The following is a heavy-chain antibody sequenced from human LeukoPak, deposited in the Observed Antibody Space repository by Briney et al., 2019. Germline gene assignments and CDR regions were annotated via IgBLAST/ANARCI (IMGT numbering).Heavy chain of an antibody. V-gene: IGHV4-38-2*02. D-gene: IGHD3/OR15-3a*01. CDR1: GYSISSGYY. Sequence: SETLSLTCTVSGYSISSGYYWGWIRQPPGKGLEWIGSIYHSGSTYYNPSLKSRVTISVDTSKNQFSLKLSSVTAADTAVYYCAGGPWRGTGYWGQGTLVTVSS. CDR3: AGGPWRGTGY. CDR2: IYHSGST. J-gene: IGHJ4*02.